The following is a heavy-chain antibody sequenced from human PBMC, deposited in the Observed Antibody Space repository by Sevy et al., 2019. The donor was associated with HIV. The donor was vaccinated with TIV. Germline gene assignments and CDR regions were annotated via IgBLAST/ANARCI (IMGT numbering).Heavy chain of an antibody. CDR2: VSTSGST. Sequence: SETLSLTCTVSGDSINTYYWSWIRQPPRKGLEWIGYVSTSGSTNYNPSLKSRGTISLDTSRNQVSLKVTSVTAADAAVYYCARLRWDLVVVPGATPGCYFDQWGQGTLVTVSS. CDR1: GDSINTYY. V-gene: IGHV4-4*08. J-gene: IGHJ4*02. D-gene: IGHD2-2*01. CDR3: ARLRWDLVVVPGATPGCYFDQ.